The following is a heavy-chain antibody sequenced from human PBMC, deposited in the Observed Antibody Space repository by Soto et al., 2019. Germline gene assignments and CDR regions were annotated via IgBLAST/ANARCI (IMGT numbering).Heavy chain of an antibody. CDR2: ISSSSSYI. CDR3: ARVSIVASYYYYGMDV. CDR1: GFPFSSYS. D-gene: IGHD5-12*01. V-gene: IGHV3-21*01. J-gene: IGHJ6*02. Sequence: PVGSLRLSFAASGFPFSSYSMNWVRQAPGKGLEWVSSISSSSSYIYYADSVKGRFTISRDNAKNSLYLQMNSLRAEDTAVYYCARVSIVASYYYYGMDVWGQGTTVTVSS.